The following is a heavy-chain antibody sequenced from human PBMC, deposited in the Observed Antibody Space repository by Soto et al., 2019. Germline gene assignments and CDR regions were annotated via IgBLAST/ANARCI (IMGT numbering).Heavy chain of an antibody. J-gene: IGHJ5*02. CDR1: SAPVSSTTYT. CDR3: ARASGTGFWSGYWFDP. D-gene: IGHD3-3*01. Sequence: PSETLSLTCTVSSAPVSSTTYTWGWIRQPPGKGLEWVASVYYDGRSYYNPTLNSRVTISVDTSKNQFSLKLSSVTAADTAVYYCARASGTGFWSGYWFDPWGQGTLVTVSS. V-gene: IGHV4-39*07. CDR2: VYYDGRS.